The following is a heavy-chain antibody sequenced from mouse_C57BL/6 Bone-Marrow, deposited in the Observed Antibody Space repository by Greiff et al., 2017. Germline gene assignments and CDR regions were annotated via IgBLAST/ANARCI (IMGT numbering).Heavy chain of an antibody. Sequence: EVKLMESGAELVRPGASVKLSCTASGFNIKDDYMHWVKQRPEQGLEWIGWIDPENGDTEYASKFQGKATITADTSSNTAYLQLSSLTSEDTAVYYCTPFITTVPFAYWGQGTLVTVSA. CDR1: GFNIKDDY. J-gene: IGHJ3*01. V-gene: IGHV14-4*01. D-gene: IGHD1-1*01. CDR3: TPFITTVPFAY. CDR2: IDPENGDT.